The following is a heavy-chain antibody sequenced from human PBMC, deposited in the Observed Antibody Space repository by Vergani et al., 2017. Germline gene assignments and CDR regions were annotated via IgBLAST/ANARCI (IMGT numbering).Heavy chain of an antibody. CDR2: IYTSGST. D-gene: IGHD3-3*01. J-gene: IGHJ6*02. CDR1: GGPISSGSYY. Sequence: QVQLQESGPGLVKPSQTLSLTCTVSGGPISSGSYYWSWIRQPAGKGLEWIGRIYTSGSTNYNPSLKSLVTISVDTSKNQFSLKLSSVTAADTAVYYCARGVTIFGVVTLYYGMDVWGQGTTVTVSS. V-gene: IGHV4-61*02. CDR3: ARGVTIFGVVTLYYGMDV.